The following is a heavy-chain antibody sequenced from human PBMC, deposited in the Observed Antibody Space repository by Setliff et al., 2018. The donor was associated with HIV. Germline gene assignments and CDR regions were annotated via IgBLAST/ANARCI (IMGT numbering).Heavy chain of an antibody. CDR1: GYTFTSYG. D-gene: IGHD6-19*01. CDR3: ARYASYTSDWREAFDI. V-gene: IGHV1-18*01. Sequence: ASVKVSCKPSGYTFTSYGLSWVRQAPGQGLEWMGWISDYTGNTNYAQKFQARVTMTIDSSTTTAYMELRSLRADDTALYYCARYASYTSDWREAFDIWGQGTMVTVSS. CDR2: ISDYTGNT. J-gene: IGHJ3*02.